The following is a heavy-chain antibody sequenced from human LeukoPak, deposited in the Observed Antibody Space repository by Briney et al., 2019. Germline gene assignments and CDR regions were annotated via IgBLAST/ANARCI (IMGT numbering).Heavy chain of an antibody. CDR1: GFTFSSYG. D-gene: IGHD2-15*01. J-gene: IGHJ4*02. V-gene: IGHV3-33*06. Sequence: GRSLRLSCAASGFTFSSYGMHWVCQAPGKGLEWVAVIWYDGSNKYYADSVKGRFTISRDNSKNTLYLQMNSLRAEDTAVYYCAKAPGEAAHPDYWGQGTLVTVSS. CDR2: IWYDGSNK. CDR3: AKAPGEAAHPDY.